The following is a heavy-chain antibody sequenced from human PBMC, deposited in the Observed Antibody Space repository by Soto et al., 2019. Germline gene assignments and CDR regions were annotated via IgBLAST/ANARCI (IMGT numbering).Heavy chain of an antibody. V-gene: IGHV3-30*18. CDR2: ISYDGSNK. CDR3: AKDIGYDSSGGPVYYYGMDV. J-gene: IGHJ6*02. CDR1: GFTFSSYG. D-gene: IGHD3-22*01. Sequence: QVQLVESGGGVVQPGRSLRLSCAASGFTFSSYGMHWVRQAPGKGLEWVAVISYDGSNKYYADSVKGRFTISRDNSKNTLYLQMNSLRADDTAVYYCAKDIGYDSSGGPVYYYGMDVWGQGTTVTFSS.